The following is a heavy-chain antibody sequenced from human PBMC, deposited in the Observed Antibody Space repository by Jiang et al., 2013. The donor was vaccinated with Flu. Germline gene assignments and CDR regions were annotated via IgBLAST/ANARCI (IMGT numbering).Heavy chain of an antibody. CDR3: ARGYDFWSGYYFGYYFDY. CDR2: MNPNSGNT. CDR1: GYTFTSYD. D-gene: IGHD3-3*01. J-gene: IGHJ4*02. Sequence: GAEVKKPGASVKVSCKASGYTFTSYDINWVRQATGQGLEWMGWMNPNSGNTGYAQKFQGRVTMTRNTSISTAYMELSSLRSEDTAVYYCARGYDFWSGYYFGYYFDYWGQGTLVTVSS. V-gene: IGHV1-8*01.